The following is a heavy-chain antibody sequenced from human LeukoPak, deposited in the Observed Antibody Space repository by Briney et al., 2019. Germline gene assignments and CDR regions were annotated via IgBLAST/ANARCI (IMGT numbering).Heavy chain of an antibody. J-gene: IGHJ4*02. CDR3: ARPRGSSWSDTHFDY. D-gene: IGHD6-13*01. V-gene: IGHV3-48*01. CDR1: GFTFSDYT. Sequence: GGSLRLSCAASGFTFSDYTMNWVRQAPGKGLEWVSYIDLSGSTLYYVDSVKGRFTISRDDSKNSLYLQMNSLKIEDTAVYYCARPRGSSWSDTHFDYWGQGTLVTVSS. CDR2: IDLSGSTL.